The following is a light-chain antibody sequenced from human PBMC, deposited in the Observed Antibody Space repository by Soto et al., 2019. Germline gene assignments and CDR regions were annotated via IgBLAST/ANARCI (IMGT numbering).Light chain of an antibody. J-gene: IGKJ1*01. V-gene: IGKV3-20*01. CDR3: QQYGSSPWT. CDR2: GAS. Sequence: EIMLTQSPGTLSLSPGERATLSCRTRQNVDSAKLAWYQQKPGQAPRLLIYGASSRATGIPDRFSGSGSGTDFTLTINRVEPEDFAVYYCQQYGSSPWTFGQGTKV. CDR1: QNVDSAK.